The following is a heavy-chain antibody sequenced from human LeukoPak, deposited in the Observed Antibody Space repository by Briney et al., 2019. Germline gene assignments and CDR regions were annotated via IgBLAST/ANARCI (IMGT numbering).Heavy chain of an antibody. J-gene: IGHJ4*02. D-gene: IGHD7-27*01. V-gene: IGHV4-38-2*02. CDR1: GGSISSGYY. CDR2: IYHSGST. Sequence: PSETLSLTCTVSGGSISSGYYWGWIRQPPGKGLEWIGSIYHSGSTYYNPSLKSRVTISVDTSKNQFSLKLSSVTAADTAVYYCARHSPNWGINYWGQGTLVTVSS. CDR3: ARHSPNWGINY.